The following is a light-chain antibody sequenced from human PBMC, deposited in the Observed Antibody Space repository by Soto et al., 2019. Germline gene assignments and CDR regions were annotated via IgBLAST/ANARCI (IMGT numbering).Light chain of an antibody. CDR2: VAS. V-gene: IGKV1-39*01. Sequence: DIQMTQSPSSLSASVGDRVTITCRASQSISSYLSWYQQKPGKAPKLLINVASTLQSGVPSRFSGSGSGTDFTLAIRSLQPEDFATYYCQQSSSTPQTFGGGTRVEIK. CDR1: QSISSY. CDR3: QQSSSTPQT. J-gene: IGKJ4*01.